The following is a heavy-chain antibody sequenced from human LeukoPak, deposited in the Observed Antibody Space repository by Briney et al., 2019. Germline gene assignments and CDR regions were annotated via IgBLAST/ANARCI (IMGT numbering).Heavy chain of an antibody. CDR3: ARGPRYSYEINYFDY. V-gene: IGHV1-69*13. CDR1: GGTFSSYA. J-gene: IGHJ4*02. CDR2: IIPIFGTA. D-gene: IGHD5-18*01. Sequence: SVKVSCKASGGTFSSYAISWVRQAPGQGLEWMGGIIPIFGTANYAQKFQGRVTITADESTSTAYMELSSLRSEDTAVYYCARGPRYSYEINYFDYWGQGTLVTVSS.